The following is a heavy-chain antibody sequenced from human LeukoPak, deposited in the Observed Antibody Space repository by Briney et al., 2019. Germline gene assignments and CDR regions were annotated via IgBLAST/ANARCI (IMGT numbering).Heavy chain of an antibody. Sequence: GGSLRLSCADSGFTISSYAMSWVRQAPGKGLEWVSAISDSGGSTYYADSVKGRFTISRDNSKNTLYLQMNSLRAEDTAVYYCAKSREVAEYTYYFDYWGQGTLVTVSS. J-gene: IGHJ4*02. CDR2: ISDSGGST. V-gene: IGHV3-23*01. CDR1: GFTISSYA. D-gene: IGHD6-19*01. CDR3: AKSREVAEYTYYFDY.